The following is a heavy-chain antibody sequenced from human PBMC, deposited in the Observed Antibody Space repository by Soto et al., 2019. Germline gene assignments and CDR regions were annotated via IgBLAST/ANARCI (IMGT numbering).Heavy chain of an antibody. CDR2: INQSGST. CDR1: GGSFSGYY. Sequence: QVQLQQWGAGLLKHSETLSLTCAVYGGSFSGYYWSWIRQPPGKGLEWIGEINQSGSTNYNPSLKSRVTIAVDTSKNQFSLKLSSVTDADTAVYYCARVYSSSWYGAFDIWGKGQWSPSLQ. V-gene: IGHV4-34*01. CDR3: ARVYSSSWYGAFDI. J-gene: IGHJ3*02. D-gene: IGHD6-13*01.